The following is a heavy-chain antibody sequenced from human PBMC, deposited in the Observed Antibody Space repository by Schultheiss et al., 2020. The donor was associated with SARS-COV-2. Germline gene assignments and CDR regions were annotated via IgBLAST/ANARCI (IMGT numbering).Heavy chain of an antibody. J-gene: IGHJ4*02. CDR2: ISSSSSYI. Sequence: GESLKISCAASGFTFSSYSMNWVRQAPGKGLEWVSSISSSSSYIYYADSVKGRFTISRDNAKNSLYLQMNSLRAEDTAVYYCARGADSSTLDYWGQGTLVTVSS. CDR3: ARGADSSTLDY. V-gene: IGHV3-21*01. CDR1: GFTFSSYS. D-gene: IGHD2-2*01.